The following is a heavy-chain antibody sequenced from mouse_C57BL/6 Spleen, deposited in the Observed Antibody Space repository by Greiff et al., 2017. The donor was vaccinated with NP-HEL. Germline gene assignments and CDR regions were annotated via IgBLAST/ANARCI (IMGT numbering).Heavy chain of an antibody. CDR1: GYAFSSSW. V-gene: IGHV1-82*01. Sequence: VKLQQSGPELVKPGASVKISCKASGYAFSSSWMNWVKQRPGKGLEWIGRIYPGDGDTNYNGKFKGKATLTADKSSSTAYMQLSSLTSEDSAVYFCARSEDYDEGTWFAYWGQGTLVTVSA. CDR2: IYPGDGDT. D-gene: IGHD2-4*01. J-gene: IGHJ3*01. CDR3: ARSEDYDEGTWFAY.